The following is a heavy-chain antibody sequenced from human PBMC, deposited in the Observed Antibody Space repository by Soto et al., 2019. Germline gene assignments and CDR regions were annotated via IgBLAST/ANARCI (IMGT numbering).Heavy chain of an antibody. Sequence: VQLVESGGGLVKPGGSLRLSCAASGFTFRTYSMSWVRQAPGKGLEWVSSISSTSKYIYYADSVKGRFTVSRDNAKNSLYLQMNSLRAEDTAVYFCAGFPKASGGSCYSDYWGQGTLVTVSS. V-gene: IGHV3-21*02. CDR2: ISSTSKYI. D-gene: IGHD2-15*01. CDR1: GFTFRTYS. CDR3: AGFPKASGGSCYSDY. J-gene: IGHJ4*02.